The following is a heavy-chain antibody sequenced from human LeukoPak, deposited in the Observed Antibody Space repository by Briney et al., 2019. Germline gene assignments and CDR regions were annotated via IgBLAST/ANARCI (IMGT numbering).Heavy chain of an antibody. CDR3: ARDRRYLGY. D-gene: IGHD3-9*01. V-gene: IGHV1-18*01. Sequence: ASVKVSCKSSGYTSSSYGISWIRQAPGQGLEWMGWISAYNDNTNYAQKLQGRVTMTTDTSTSTAYMELRSLRSDDTAVYYCARDRRYLGYWGQGTLVTVSS. CDR1: GYTSSSYG. CDR2: ISAYNDNT. J-gene: IGHJ4*02.